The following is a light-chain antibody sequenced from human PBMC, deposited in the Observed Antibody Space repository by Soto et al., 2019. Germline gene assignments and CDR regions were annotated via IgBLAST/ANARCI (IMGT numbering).Light chain of an antibody. CDR2: WVS. J-gene: IGKJ4*01. CDR1: RSVLYSSNNKNF. CDR3: HQYYNSPLT. Sequence: DIVMTQSPDSLAVSLGERATINCKSSRSVLYSSNNKNFLAWYQQKPGQPPKLLISWVSTRESGVPDRFSGSGSGTDFTLTISSLQAEDVAVYYCHQYYNSPLTFGGGTKVEIK. V-gene: IGKV4-1*01.